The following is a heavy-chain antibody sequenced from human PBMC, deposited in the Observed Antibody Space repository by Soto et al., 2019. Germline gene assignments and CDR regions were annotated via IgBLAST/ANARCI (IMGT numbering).Heavy chain of an antibody. D-gene: IGHD3-10*01. V-gene: IGHV3-53*04. CDR2: LHSGGDT. J-gene: IGHJ6*02. CDR3: ARDGPYYYASRMDV. Sequence: EVQLVESGGGLVQPGGSLRLSCVASGIPVSSNYMTWVRQAPGKGLEWVSVLHSGGDTYYANSVKGRFTISRHDSTNTLYLQMTSLTPEDTAVYYCARDGPYYYASRMDVWGQGTTVTVPS. CDR1: GIPVSSNY.